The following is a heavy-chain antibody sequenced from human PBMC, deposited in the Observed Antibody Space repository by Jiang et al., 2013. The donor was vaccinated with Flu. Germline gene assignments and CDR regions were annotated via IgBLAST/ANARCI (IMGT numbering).Heavy chain of an antibody. Sequence: GAEVKKPGASVKVSCKASGYTFTGYYMHWVRQAPGQGLEWMGWINPNSGGTNYAQKFQGWVTMTRDTSISTAYMELSRLRSDDTAVYYCAREGRYSYGQRGYYFDYWGQGTLVTVSS. V-gene: IGHV1-2*04. CDR3: AREGRYSYGQRGYYFDY. CDR1: GYTFTGYY. D-gene: IGHD5-18*01. CDR2: INPNSGGT. J-gene: IGHJ4*02.